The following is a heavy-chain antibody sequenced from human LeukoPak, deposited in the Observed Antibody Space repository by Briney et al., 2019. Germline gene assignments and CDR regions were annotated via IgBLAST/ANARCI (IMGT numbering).Heavy chain of an antibody. V-gene: IGHV3-30*04. Sequence: PGGSLRLSCAASGFTFSTYAMSWVRQAPGKGLEWVAVISYDGSNKYYADSVKGRFTISRDNSKNTLYLQMNSLRAEDTAVYYCARPAYCGGNCYYFPDYWGQGTLVTVSS. CDR3: ARPAYCGGNCYYFPDY. CDR1: GFTFSTYA. CDR2: ISYDGSNK. D-gene: IGHD2-21*02. J-gene: IGHJ4*02.